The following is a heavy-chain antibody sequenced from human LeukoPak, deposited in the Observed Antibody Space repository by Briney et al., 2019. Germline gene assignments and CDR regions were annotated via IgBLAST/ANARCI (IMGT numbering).Heavy chain of an antibody. J-gene: IGHJ4*02. V-gene: IGHV3-21*01. CDR1: GFTFSSYS. Sequence: GGSLRLSCAASGFTFSSYSMNWVRQAPGKGLERVSSISSSSSYIYYADSVKGRFTISRDNAKNSLYLQMNSLRAEDTAVYYCARDRPDHGYCSGGSCRDYWGQGTLVAVSS. CDR2: ISSSSSYI. D-gene: IGHD2-15*01. CDR3: ARDRPDHGYCSGGSCRDY.